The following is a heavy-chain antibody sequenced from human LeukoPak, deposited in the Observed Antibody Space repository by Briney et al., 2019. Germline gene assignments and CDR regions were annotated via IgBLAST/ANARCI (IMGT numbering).Heavy chain of an antibody. CDR3: ARVSGYSSDFDY. J-gene: IGHJ4*02. V-gene: IGHV1-69*05. CDR1: GGTFSSYA. Sequence: GASVKVSCKASGGTFSSYAISWVRQAPGQGLEWMGGIIPIFGTANYAQKFQGRVTITTDESTSTAYMELSSLRSEDTAVYYCARVSGYSSDFDYWGQGTLVTVSS. D-gene: IGHD6-19*01. CDR2: IIPIFGTA.